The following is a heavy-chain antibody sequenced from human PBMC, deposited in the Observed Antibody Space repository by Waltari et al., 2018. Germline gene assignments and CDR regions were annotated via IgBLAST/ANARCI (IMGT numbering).Heavy chain of an antibody. CDR2: IIPILGIA. D-gene: IGHD3-22*01. Sequence: QVQLVQSGAEVKKPGSSVKVSCKASGGTFSSYTISWVRQAPGQGLEWMGRIIPILGIANDAQKFQGRVTITADKSTSTAYMELSSLRSEDTAVYYCARARGSSGYSENFDYWGQGTLVTVSS. CDR1: GGTFSSYT. J-gene: IGHJ4*02. CDR3: ARARGSSGYSENFDY. V-gene: IGHV1-69*02.